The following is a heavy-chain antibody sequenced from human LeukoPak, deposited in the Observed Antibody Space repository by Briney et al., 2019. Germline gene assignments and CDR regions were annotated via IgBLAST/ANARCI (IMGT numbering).Heavy chain of an antibody. V-gene: IGHV4-34*01. D-gene: IGHD3-16*01. CDR3: ARVGGEYGNSWFDY. Sequence: SETLSLTCAVYGGSFSGYYWSWIRQPPGKGLEWIGEINHSGSTNYNPSLKSRVTISVDTSKNQFSLKLSSVTAADTAVYYCARVGGEYGNSWFDYWGQGTLVTVSS. CDR1: GGSFSGYY. CDR2: INHSGST. J-gene: IGHJ5*01.